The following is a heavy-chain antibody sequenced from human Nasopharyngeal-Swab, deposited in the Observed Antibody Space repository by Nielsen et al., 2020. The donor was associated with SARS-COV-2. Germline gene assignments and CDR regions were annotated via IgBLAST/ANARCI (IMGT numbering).Heavy chain of an antibody. J-gene: IGHJ4*02. CDR2: ISGSGGST. CDR3: EKTNSGSYCN. D-gene: IGHD3-10*01. V-gene: IGHV3-23*01. CDR1: GFTFKTYA. Sequence: GESLKISCAASGFTFKTYAMTWVRQAPGKGLEWVSVISGSGGSTYYTDSVKGRFTISRDNSKSTLYLQMNSLRAEDTAVYYCEKTNSGSYCNWGQGTLVTVSS.